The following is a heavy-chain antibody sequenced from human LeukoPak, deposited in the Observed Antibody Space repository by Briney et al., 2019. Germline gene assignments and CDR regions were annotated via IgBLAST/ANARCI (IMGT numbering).Heavy chain of an antibody. CDR1: GYTFTGYY. D-gene: IGHD3-22*01. Sequence: ASVKVSCTASGYTFTGYYMHWVRQAPGQGLEWMGWINPNSGGTNYAQKFQGRVTMTRDTSISTAYMELSRLRSDDTAVYYCARDLTSYYYDSSGYYVDYWGQGTLVTVYS. J-gene: IGHJ4*02. CDR3: ARDLTSYYYDSSGYYVDY. CDR2: INPNSGGT. V-gene: IGHV1-2*02.